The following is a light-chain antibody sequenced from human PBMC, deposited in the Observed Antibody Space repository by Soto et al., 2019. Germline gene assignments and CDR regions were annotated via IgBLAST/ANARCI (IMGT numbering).Light chain of an antibody. V-gene: IGLV2-14*01. Sequence: QSALTQPASVSGSPGPSIAISCTGSSSDIGDYNYVSWYQQHPGKAPKLMIFDVSNRPSGVSNRFSGSMSGNTASLTISGLQPEDEADYYCSSYTGGSTVVFGGGTKLTVL. CDR2: DVS. CDR3: SSYTGGSTVV. J-gene: IGLJ2*01. CDR1: SSDIGDYNY.